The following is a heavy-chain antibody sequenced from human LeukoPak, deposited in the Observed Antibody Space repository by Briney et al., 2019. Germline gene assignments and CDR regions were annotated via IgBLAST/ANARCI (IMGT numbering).Heavy chain of an antibody. J-gene: IGHJ5*02. CDR2: IYTSGNT. D-gene: IGHD3-10*01. CDR1: GGSISSGGYY. Sequence: SQTLSLTCTVSGGSISSGGYYWSWIRQPAGKGLEWIGRIYTSGNTNYNPSLKSRATISVDTSKNQSSLELSSVTAADTAVYYCARGLVWFGCWFDPWGQGTLVTVSS. CDR3: ARGLVWFGCWFDP. V-gene: IGHV4-61*02.